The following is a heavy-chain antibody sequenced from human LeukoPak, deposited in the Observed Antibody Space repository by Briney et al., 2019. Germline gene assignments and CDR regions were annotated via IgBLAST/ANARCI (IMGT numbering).Heavy chain of an antibody. V-gene: IGHV4-4*07. CDR3: ARVSSAGIWDY. D-gene: IGHD6-19*01. CDR1: GDSFSGYY. Sequence: SETLSLTCTVSGDSFSGYYWSWIRQPAGKGLEWIGRIYTSGSTNYNPSLKSRVTMSVDTSKNQSPLKLSSVTAADTAVYYCARVSSAGIWDYWGQGTLVTVSS. J-gene: IGHJ4*02. CDR2: IYTSGST.